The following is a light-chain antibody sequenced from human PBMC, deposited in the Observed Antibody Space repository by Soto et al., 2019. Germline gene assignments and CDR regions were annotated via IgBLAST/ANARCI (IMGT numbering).Light chain of an antibody. CDR1: QSVSSSY. J-gene: IGKJ1*01. V-gene: IGKV3-20*01. CDR3: QHYGSAPPT. Sequence: IVLPQSPGTLSLSPGESAPLSCRASQSVSSSYLAWYQQQPGQAPRLLVYSASSRAIGIPDRFSGGGSGTDFTLTISRLEPEDFAVYFCQHYGSAPPTFGQGTKVDI. CDR2: SAS.